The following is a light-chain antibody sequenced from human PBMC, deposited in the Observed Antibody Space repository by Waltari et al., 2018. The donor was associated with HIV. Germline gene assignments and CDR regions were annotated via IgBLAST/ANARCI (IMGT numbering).Light chain of an antibody. CDR2: KAS. V-gene: IGKV1-5*03. CDR1: QNINTW. Sequence: DIQMTQSPSTLSTSLGDTITITCRASQNINTWLAWYQQKPGRAPTLLIYKASSLEKVVPSRFSGSGSGTEFTLTISGLQPDDFATYYCQQYSTSSPWTFGQGTKVDI. J-gene: IGKJ1*01. CDR3: QQYSTSSPWT.